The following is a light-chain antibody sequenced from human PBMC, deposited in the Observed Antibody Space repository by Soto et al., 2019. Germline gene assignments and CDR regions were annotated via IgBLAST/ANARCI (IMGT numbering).Light chain of an antibody. J-gene: IGLJ2*01. V-gene: IGLV2-8*01. CDR1: NSDVGGYNT. CDR3: TSYAGTNTFVL. Sequence: QSALSQPPSASGSPGQSVTISCTGTNSDVGGYNTVSWYQQRPGKVPKLMIYEVTKRPSGVPDRFSGSKSGNTASLTVSGLQADDEADYYCTSYAGTNTFVLFGGGTQLTVL. CDR2: EVT.